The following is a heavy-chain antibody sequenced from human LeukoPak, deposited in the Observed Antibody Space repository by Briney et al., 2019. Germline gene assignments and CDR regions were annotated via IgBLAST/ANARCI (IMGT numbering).Heavy chain of an antibody. Sequence: ASVKVSCKASGGTFSSYAISWVRQAPGQRLAWMGRIIPIFGIANYAQKFQGRVTITADKSTSTAYMELSSLRSEDTAVYYCVRVGPYCGGDCYYYYFDYWGQGTLVTVSS. CDR1: GGTFSSYA. D-gene: IGHD2-21*02. V-gene: IGHV1-69*04. CDR2: IIPIFGIA. CDR3: VRVGPYCGGDCYYYYFDY. J-gene: IGHJ4*02.